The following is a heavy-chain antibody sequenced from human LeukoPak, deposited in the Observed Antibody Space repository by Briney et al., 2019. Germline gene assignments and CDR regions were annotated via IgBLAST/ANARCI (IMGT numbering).Heavy chain of an antibody. J-gene: IGHJ5*02. D-gene: IGHD4-17*01. Sequence: ASVKVSCKASGYTFTGYYMHWVRQAPGQGLEWMGWINPNSGGTNYAQKFQGRVTMTRDTSISTAYMELSRLRSDDTAVYYCARGASGVYTVTTSWFDPWPQGPLVTVSS. CDR2: INPNSGGT. CDR3: ARGASGVYTVTTSWFDP. V-gene: IGHV1-2*02. CDR1: GYTFTGYY.